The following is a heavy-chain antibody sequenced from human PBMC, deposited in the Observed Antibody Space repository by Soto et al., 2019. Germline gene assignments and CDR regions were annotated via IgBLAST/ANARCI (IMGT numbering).Heavy chain of an antibody. D-gene: IGHD5-18*01. V-gene: IGHV1-3*01. J-gene: IGHJ4*02. CDR1: GYTLTSYA. CDR3: ARGLNGYLHYFDY. Sequence: GASVKVSCKASGYTLTSYAMHWVRQAPGQRLEWMGWINAGNGNTKYSQKFQGRVTITRDTSASTAYMELSSLRSEDTAVYYCARGLNGYLHYFDYWGQGTPVTVSS. CDR2: INAGNGNT.